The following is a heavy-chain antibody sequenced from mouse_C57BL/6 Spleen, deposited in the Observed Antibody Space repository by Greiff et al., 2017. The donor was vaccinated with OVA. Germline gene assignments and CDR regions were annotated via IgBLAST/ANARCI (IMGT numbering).Heavy chain of an antibody. V-gene: IGHV1-61*01. Sequence: QVHVKQPGAELVRPGSSVKLSCKASGYTFTSYWMDWEKQRPGQGLEWIGNIYPSDSETHYNQKFKDKATLTVDKSSSTAYMQLSSLTSEDSAVYYCARAGRVFDYWGQGTTLTVSS. CDR1: GYTFTSYW. D-gene: IGHD4-1*01. J-gene: IGHJ2*01. CDR2: IYPSDSET. CDR3: ARAGRVFDY.